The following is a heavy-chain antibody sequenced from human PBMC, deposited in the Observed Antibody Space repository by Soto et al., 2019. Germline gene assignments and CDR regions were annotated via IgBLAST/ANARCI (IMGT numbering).Heavy chain of an antibody. CDR3: SREAPMDV. J-gene: IGHJ6*02. V-gene: IGHV3-53*02. CDR1: GFTVSSKY. Sequence: DVQLVETGGELIQPGGSLRLSCAASGFTVSSKYMSWVRQAPGKGLEWISVIWSAGLIYYADSVRGRFTFSRDISKNILYLEMTSLRADETAVNYCSREAPMDVWGQGTTVTVS. CDR2: IWSAGLI.